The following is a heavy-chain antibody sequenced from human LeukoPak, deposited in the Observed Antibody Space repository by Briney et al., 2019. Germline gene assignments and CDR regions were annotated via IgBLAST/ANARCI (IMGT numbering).Heavy chain of an antibody. Sequence: GASVKASCKASGYIFTSYGISWVRQAPGQGLEWMGWISVYNGNTNYARNLQGRVTMTTDISTSTAYMELTSLRSDDTAVYYCARDWRLRDSGSDYWGQGTLVTVSS. D-gene: IGHD1-1*01. V-gene: IGHV1-18*01. CDR2: ISVYNGNT. CDR1: GYIFTSYG. J-gene: IGHJ4*02. CDR3: ARDWRLRDSGSDY.